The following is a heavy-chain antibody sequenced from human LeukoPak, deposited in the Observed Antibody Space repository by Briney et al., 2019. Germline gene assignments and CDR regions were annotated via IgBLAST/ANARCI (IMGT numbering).Heavy chain of an antibody. Sequence: GESLKISCKVSGFTFTNYWIGWVRQMPGKGLEWMGLIYPGDSDSNTRYNPSFQGHVTISADKSINTAYLQWSSLTASDTAIYYCARQGEPMVMFDYWGQGTLVTVSS. D-gene: IGHD5-18*01. CDR3: ARQGEPMVMFDY. CDR2: IYPGDSDSNT. V-gene: IGHV5-51*01. J-gene: IGHJ4*02. CDR1: GFTFTNYW.